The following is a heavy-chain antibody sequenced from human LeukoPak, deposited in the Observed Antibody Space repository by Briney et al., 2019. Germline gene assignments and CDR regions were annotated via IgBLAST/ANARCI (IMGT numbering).Heavy chain of an antibody. Sequence: GGSLRLSCAASGMIFNNHWMPWVRQAPGKGLVWVARINKDGRSTTYADSVKGRFTISRDNAKNTLSLQMNSLRAEDTALYYCVRDVRGIGQDYYYMDVWGKGTTVTVSS. CDR1: GMIFNNHW. V-gene: IGHV3-74*01. CDR3: VRDVRGIGQDYYYMDV. CDR2: INKDGRST. D-gene: IGHD3/OR15-3a*01. J-gene: IGHJ6*03.